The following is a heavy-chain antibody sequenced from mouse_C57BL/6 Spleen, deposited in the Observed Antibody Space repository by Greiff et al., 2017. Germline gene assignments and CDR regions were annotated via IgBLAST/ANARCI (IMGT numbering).Heavy chain of an antibody. D-gene: IGHD2-5*01. CDR2: IYPGSGST. J-gene: IGHJ4*01. Sequence: VHLVESGAELVKPGASVKMSCKASGYTFPSYWITWVKQRPGQGLEWIGDIYPGSGSTNYNEKFKSNATLTVDTSSSTAYMQLSSLTSADSAVYYGARDSKGSYAMDYWGQGTSVTVSS. V-gene: IGHV1-55*01. CDR1: GYTFPSYW. CDR3: ARDSKGSYAMDY.